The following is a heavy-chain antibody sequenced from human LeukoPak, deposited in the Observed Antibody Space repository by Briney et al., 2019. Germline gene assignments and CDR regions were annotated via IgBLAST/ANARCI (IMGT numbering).Heavy chain of an antibody. Sequence: GGSLRLSCAASGFTFSSYAMSWVRQAPGKGLEWVSAISGSGGSTYYADSVKGRFTISRDNSKNTLYLQMNSLRAEDTAVHYCARDRADEGDAFDIWGQGTMVTVSS. V-gene: IGHV3-23*01. J-gene: IGHJ3*02. CDR2: ISGSGGST. CDR3: ARDRADEGDAFDI. CDR1: GFTFSSYA.